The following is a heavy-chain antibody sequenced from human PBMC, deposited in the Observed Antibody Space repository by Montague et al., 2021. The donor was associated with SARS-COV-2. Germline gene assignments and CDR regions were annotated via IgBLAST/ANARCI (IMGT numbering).Heavy chain of an antibody. Sequence: SETLSLTCTVSGGSISSSSYYWGWIRQPPGKGLEWIGSIYYSGSTYYNPSLKSRVTISVDTSKNQFSLKLSSVTAADTAVYYCACRSYNILTGYSIPNWFDPWGQGTRVTVSS. V-gene: IGHV4-39*01. CDR1: GGSISSSSYY. CDR2: IYYSGST. D-gene: IGHD3-9*01. J-gene: IGHJ5*01. CDR3: ACRSYNILTGYSIPNWFDP.